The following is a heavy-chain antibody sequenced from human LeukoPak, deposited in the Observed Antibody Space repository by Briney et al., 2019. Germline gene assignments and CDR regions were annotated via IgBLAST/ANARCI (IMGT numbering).Heavy chain of an antibody. V-gene: IGHV1-69*06. Sequence: ASVKVSCKASGGTFSSYAISWVRQAPGQGLEWMGGIIPIFGTANYAQKFQGRVTITADKSTSTAYMELSSLRSDDAAIYYCARGVGIWSGYYQGHYYYYMDVWGKGTTVTVSS. CDR1: GGTFSSYA. CDR2: IIPIFGTA. CDR3: ARGVGIWSGYYQGHYYYYMDV. J-gene: IGHJ6*03. D-gene: IGHD3-3*01.